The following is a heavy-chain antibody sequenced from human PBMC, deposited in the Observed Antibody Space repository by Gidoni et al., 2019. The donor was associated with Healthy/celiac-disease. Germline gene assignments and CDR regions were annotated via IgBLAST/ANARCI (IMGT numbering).Heavy chain of an antibody. Sequence: QVQLQQWGAGLLKPSETLSLTCAVYGGSFSGYYWSWIRQPPGKGLEWIGEINHSGSTNYNPSLKSRVTISVDTSKNQFSLKLSSVTAADTAVYYCARSSSSWYGPWFDPWGQGTLVTVSS. V-gene: IGHV4-34*01. CDR1: GGSFSGYY. CDR2: INHSGST. D-gene: IGHD6-13*01. CDR3: ARSSSSWYGPWFDP. J-gene: IGHJ5*02.